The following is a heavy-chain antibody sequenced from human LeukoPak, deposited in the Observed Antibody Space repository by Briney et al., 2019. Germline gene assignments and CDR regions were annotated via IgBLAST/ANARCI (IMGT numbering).Heavy chain of an antibody. J-gene: IGHJ5*02. V-gene: IGHV1-46*01. CDR2: INPSGGST. D-gene: IGHD6-13*01. CDR3: ARDRWNIAAAGRYWFDP. Sequence: ASVKVSCKASGYTFTSYYMHWVRQAPGQGLEWMGIINPSGGSTSYAQKFQGRVIMTRDTSTSTVYMELSSLRSEDTAVYYCARDRWNIAAAGRYWFDPWGQGTLVTVSS. CDR1: GYTFTSYY.